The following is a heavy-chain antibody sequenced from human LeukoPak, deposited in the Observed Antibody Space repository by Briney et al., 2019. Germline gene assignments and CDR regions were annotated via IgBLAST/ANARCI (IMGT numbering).Heavy chain of an antibody. V-gene: IGHV4-59*01. J-gene: IGHJ4*02. D-gene: IGHD5-24*01. CDR2: IYYSGST. CDR1: GGSISSYY. CDR3: ARGRRDGYNPPDY. Sequence: SETLSLTCTVSGGSISSYYWSWIRQPPGKGLEWIGYIYYSGSTNYNPSLKSRVTISVDTSKNQFSLKLSSVTAADTAVYYRARGRRDGYNPPDYWGQGTLVTVSS.